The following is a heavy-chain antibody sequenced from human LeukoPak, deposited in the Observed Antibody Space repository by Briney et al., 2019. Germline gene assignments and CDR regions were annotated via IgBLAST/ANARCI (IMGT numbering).Heavy chain of an antibody. V-gene: IGHV3-23*01. CDR1: GFTFSNYA. Sequence: GGSLRLSCAASGFTFSNYAMSWVRQAPGKGLEWVSTISGSGGNTYYADSVKARFTISRDNSKSTLYLQMNSLRAEDTAIYYCAKYGDYWGDYWGRGTLVTVSS. CDR3: AKYGDYWGDY. CDR2: ISGSGGNT. D-gene: IGHD4-17*01. J-gene: IGHJ4*02.